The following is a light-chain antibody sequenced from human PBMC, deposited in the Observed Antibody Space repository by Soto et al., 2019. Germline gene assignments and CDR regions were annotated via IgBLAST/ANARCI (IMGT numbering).Light chain of an antibody. V-gene: IGLV2-14*01. J-gene: IGLJ1*01. CDR3: SSKTSSGTLYV. CDR1: SSDVGGSKY. CDR2: EVA. Sequence: QSVLTQPASVSGYPGQSITISCTGTSSDVGGSKYVSWYQQHPGEAPKLILYEVAYRPSGVSNRFSGAKSGNTASVTVSGLRAEDEADYYCSSKTSSGTLYVFGTWTKVTVL.